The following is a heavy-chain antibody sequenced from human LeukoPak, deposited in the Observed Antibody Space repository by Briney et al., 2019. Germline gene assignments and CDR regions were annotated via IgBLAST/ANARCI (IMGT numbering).Heavy chain of an antibody. J-gene: IGHJ4*02. D-gene: IGHD1-7*01. Sequence: GGSLRLSCAASGFTFSSYDIHWVRQAPGKGLEWVTVISNDGTNKYYADSVKGRFTVSRDNSKNTVYLQLNSLRAEDSAVYYCAKDAIPGNSIWDYFAYWGQGALVTVSS. CDR3: AKDAIPGNSIWDYFAY. V-gene: IGHV3-30*18. CDR1: GFTFSSYD. CDR2: ISNDGTNK.